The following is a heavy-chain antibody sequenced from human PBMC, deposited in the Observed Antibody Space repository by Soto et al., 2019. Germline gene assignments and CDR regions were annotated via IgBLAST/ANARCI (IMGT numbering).Heavy chain of an antibody. Sequence: PGGSLRLSCAASGFTVSSNYMSWVRQAPEKGLEWVSVIYSGGSTYYADSVKGRFTISRDNSKNTLYLQMNSLRAEDTAVYYCAKGPAIVLVPAAMNYYYGMDVWGQGTTVTVSS. V-gene: IGHV3-53*05. CDR2: IYSGGST. CDR3: AKGPAIVLVPAAMNYYYGMDV. D-gene: IGHD2-2*01. CDR1: GFTVSSNY. J-gene: IGHJ6*02.